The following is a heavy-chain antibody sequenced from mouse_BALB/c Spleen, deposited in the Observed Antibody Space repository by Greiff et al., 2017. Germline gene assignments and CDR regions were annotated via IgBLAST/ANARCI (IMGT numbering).Heavy chain of an antibody. CDR3: ARWGYYGSSRGYAMDY. CDR1: GFTFSSFG. Sequence: EVKLMESGGGLVQPGGSRKLSCAASGFTFSSFGMHWVRQAPEKGLEWVAYISSGSSTIYYADTVKGRFTISRDNPKNTLFLQMTSLRSEDTAMYYCARWGYYGSSRGYAMDYWGQGTSVTVSS. J-gene: IGHJ4*01. V-gene: IGHV5-17*02. CDR2: ISSGSSTI. D-gene: IGHD1-1*01.